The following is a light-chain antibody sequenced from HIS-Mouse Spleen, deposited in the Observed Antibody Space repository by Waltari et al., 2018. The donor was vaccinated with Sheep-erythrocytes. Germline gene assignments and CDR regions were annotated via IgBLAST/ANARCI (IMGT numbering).Light chain of an antibody. CDR3: QQYNNWPPPYT. CDR1: QSVSSN. J-gene: IGKJ2*01. V-gene: IGKV3-15*01. CDR2: GAS. Sequence: EIVMTQSPATLSVSPGERATLSCRASQSVSSNLAWYQQKPGQAPRRLIYGASTRATGIPARFSGSGSGKEFTLTISSMQSEDCAVYYCQQYNNWPPPYTCGQGTKLEIK.